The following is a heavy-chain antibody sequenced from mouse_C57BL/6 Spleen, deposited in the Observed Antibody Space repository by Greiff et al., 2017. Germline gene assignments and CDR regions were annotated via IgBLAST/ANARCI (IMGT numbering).Heavy chain of an antibody. V-gene: IGHV5-4*01. CDR2: ISDGGSYT. D-gene: IGHD2-4*01. J-gene: IGHJ3*01. CDR3: ARDALYDYGTTVFAY. CDR1: GFTFSSYA. Sequence: DVMLVESGGGLVKPGGSLKLSCAASGFTFSSYAMSWVRQTPEKRLEWVATISDGGSYTYYPDNVKGRFTISRDNAKNNLYLQMSHLKSEDTAMYYCARDALYDYGTTVFAYWGQGTLVTVSA.